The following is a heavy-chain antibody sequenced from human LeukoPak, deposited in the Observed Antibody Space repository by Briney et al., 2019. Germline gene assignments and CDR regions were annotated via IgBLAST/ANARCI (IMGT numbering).Heavy chain of an antibody. Sequence: ASVKVSCKASGYTFTSYGISWVRQAPGQGLEWMGWISAYNGNTNYAQKLQGRVTMTTDTSTSTAYMELRSLRSDDTAVYYCARARGTTVVTPRPVDYWGQGTLVTVSS. V-gene: IGHV1-18*01. CDR1: GYTFTSYG. J-gene: IGHJ4*02. D-gene: IGHD4-23*01. CDR3: ARARGTTVVTPRPVDY. CDR2: ISAYNGNT.